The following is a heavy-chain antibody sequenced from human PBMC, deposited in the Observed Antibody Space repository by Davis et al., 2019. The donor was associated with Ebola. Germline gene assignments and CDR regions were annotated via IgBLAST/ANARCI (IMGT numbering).Heavy chain of an antibody. Sequence: ASVPVPCKASGYTFTGYYMHWVRQAPGQGLEWMEWINPNSGGTNYAQKFQGRVTMTRDTSISTAYMELSRLRSDDTAVYYCARDGEDYSGYEFSYFDLWGRGTLVTVSS. D-gene: IGHD5-12*01. CDR1: GYTFTGYY. V-gene: IGHV1-2*02. J-gene: IGHJ2*01. CDR3: ARDGEDYSGYEFSYFDL. CDR2: INPNSGGT.